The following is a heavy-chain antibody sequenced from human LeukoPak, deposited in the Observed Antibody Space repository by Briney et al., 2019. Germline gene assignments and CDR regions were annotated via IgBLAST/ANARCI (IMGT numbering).Heavy chain of an antibody. V-gene: IGHV3-7*01. CDR2: IKQDGSEK. J-gene: IGHJ1*01. CDR3: ASLDYGDYLFQH. D-gene: IGHD4-17*01. CDR1: GFTFSSYW. Sequence: WGSLRLSCAASGFTFSSYWMSWVRQAPGKGLEWVANIKQDGSEKYYVDSVKGRFTISRDNAKNSLYLQMNSLRAEDTAVYYCASLDYGDYLFQHWGQGTLVTVSS.